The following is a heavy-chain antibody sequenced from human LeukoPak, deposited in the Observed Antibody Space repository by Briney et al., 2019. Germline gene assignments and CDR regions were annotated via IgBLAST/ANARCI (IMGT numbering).Heavy chain of an antibody. V-gene: IGHV1-69*13. CDR2: IIPIFGTA. D-gene: IGHD2-2*01. CDR1: GGTFTSYV. Sequence: ASVKVSCKASGGTFTSYVISWVRQAPGQGLEWMGGIIPIFGTANYAQELQGRVTITADESTSTAYMELSSLRSEDTAVYYCAGYCSSTSCYASLYWGQGTLGTVSS. J-gene: IGHJ4*02. CDR3: AGYCSSTSCYASLY.